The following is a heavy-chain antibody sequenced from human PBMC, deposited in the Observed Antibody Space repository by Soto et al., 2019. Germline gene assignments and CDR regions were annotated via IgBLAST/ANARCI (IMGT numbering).Heavy chain of an antibody. CDR3: AKAQSYGGYYYYYGMDV. J-gene: IGHJ6*02. CDR1: GFTFSSYA. V-gene: IGHV3-23*01. CDR2: ISGSGGST. Sequence: EVQLLESGGGLVQPGGSLRLSCAASGFTFSSYAMSWVRQAPGKGLEWVSAISGSGGSTYYADSVKGRFTISRDNSKNTLYLQMNRLRAEDTAVYYCAKAQSYGGYYYYYGMDVWGQGTTVTVSS. D-gene: IGHD5-12*01.